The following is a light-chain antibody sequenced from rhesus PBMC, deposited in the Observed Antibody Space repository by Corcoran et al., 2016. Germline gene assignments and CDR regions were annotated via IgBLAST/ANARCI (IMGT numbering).Light chain of an antibody. V-gene: IGLV2-38*01. CDR3: NSYASSSTYI. Sequence: QSALTQPPSVSKSLGQSVTISCTGTSSDIGGYNGVSWYQQHPGTAPRLLIYEVSQRPSGVSDRFSGSKSDNTASLTISGLQADDEADYYCNSYASSSTYIFGTGTQLTVL. CDR1: SSDIGGYNG. CDR2: EVS. J-gene: IGLJ1*01.